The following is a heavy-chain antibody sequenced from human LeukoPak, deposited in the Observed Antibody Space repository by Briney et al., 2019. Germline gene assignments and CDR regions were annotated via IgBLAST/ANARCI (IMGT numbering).Heavy chain of an antibody. CDR2: ISSSSTYI. J-gene: IGHJ4*02. CDR1: GFTFSSYS. Sequence: GGSLRLSCAASGFTFSSYSMNWVRQAPGKGLEWASSISSSSTYIYYADSVKGRFTISRDNAKNSLYLQMNSLRAEDTGVYYCARGYCSGGSCYDYWGQGTLVTVSS. V-gene: IGHV3-21*01. D-gene: IGHD2-15*01. CDR3: ARGYCSGGSCYDY.